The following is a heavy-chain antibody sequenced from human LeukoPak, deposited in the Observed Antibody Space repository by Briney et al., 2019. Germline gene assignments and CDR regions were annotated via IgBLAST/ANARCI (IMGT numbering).Heavy chain of an antibody. CDR2: IKQDGSEK. V-gene: IGHV3-7*01. D-gene: IGHD6-13*01. Sequence: GGSLRLSCAASGFTFSTYWMSWVRQAPGKGLEWVANIKQDGSEKYYLDSVKGRFTISRDNAKNSLYLQMNGLRAEDTAVYFCTREAAAGIDYWGQGTLVTVSS. CDR3: TREAAAGIDY. CDR1: GFTFSTYW. J-gene: IGHJ4*02.